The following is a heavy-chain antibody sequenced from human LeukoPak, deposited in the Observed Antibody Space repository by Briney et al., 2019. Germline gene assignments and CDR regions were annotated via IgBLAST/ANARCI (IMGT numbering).Heavy chain of an antibody. CDR2: IIPIFGTA. CDR1: GGTFSSYA. D-gene: IGHD1-14*01. Sequence: SVKVSFKASGGTFSSYAISWVRQAPGQGLEWMGGIIPIFGTANYAQKFQGRVTITTDEYTSTAYMELSSLRSEDTAVYYCARSPEDYPYYYYYYMDVWGKGTTVTVPS. CDR3: ARSPEDYPYYYYYYMDV. V-gene: IGHV1-69*05. J-gene: IGHJ6*03.